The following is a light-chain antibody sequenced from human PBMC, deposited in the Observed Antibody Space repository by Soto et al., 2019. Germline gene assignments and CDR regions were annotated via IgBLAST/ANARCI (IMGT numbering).Light chain of an antibody. J-gene: IGKJ5*01. Sequence: EIVMTQSPVPLSVSPGERATLSCRASQNISRRLAWYQQKPGQGPSLLLYGTSTRAGGVPARFSGGGSGTEVILIITSLQPQDFAAYYCQEYKSWPSITFGQGTRLEIK. CDR2: GTS. CDR3: QEYKSWPSIT. V-gene: IGKV3-15*01. CDR1: QNISRR.